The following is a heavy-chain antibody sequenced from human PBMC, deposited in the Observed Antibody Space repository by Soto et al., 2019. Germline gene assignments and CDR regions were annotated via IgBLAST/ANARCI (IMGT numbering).Heavy chain of an antibody. CDR3: ARDCSSADCPPHPRAS. D-gene: IGHD2-2*01. CDR1: GFTLRSYW. J-gene: IGHJ1*01. CDR2: INQDESEK. V-gene: IGHV3-7*01. Sequence: PGGSLRLSCAASGFTLRSYWMSWVRQAPGKGLEWVANINQDESEKYFVDSVRGRFTISRDNAKNSLYLQMNSLRAEDTAVYYCARDCSSADCPPHPRASWGQGTLVTVSS.